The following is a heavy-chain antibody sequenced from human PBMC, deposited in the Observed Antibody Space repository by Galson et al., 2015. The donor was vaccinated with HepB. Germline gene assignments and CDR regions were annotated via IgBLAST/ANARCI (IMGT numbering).Heavy chain of an antibody. V-gene: IGHV3-11*01. Sequence: SLRLSCAASGFTFSDYYMSWIRQAPGKGLEWVSYISSSGSTIYYADSVKGRFTISRDNAKNSLYLQMNSLRAEDTAVYYCARAAPMYDSNLNDAFDIWGQGTMVTVSS. CDR3: ARAAPMYDSNLNDAFDI. CDR1: GFTFSDYY. D-gene: IGHD2-8*01. CDR2: ISSSGSTI. J-gene: IGHJ3*02.